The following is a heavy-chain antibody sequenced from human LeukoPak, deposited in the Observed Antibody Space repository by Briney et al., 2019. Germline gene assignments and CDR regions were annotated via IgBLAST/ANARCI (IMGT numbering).Heavy chain of an antibody. CDR3: ARHAADYDFWSGPKAGAFDI. J-gene: IGHJ3*02. CDR1: GGSISSYY. Sequence: KTSETLSLTCTVSGGSISSYYWSWIRQPPGKGLEWIGYIYYSGSTNYNPSLKSRVTISVDTSKNQFSLKLSSVTAADTAVYYCARHAADYDFWSGPKAGAFDIWGQGTMVTVSS. D-gene: IGHD3-3*01. V-gene: IGHV4-59*08. CDR2: IYYSGST.